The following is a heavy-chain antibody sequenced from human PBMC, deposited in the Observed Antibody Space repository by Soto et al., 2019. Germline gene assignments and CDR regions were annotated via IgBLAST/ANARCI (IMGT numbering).Heavy chain of an antibody. CDR3: ASLRRYSYDPRVDY. CDR2: IYYSGST. CDR1: GGSISSSSYY. J-gene: IGHJ4*02. Sequence: QLQLQESGPGLVKPSETLSLTCTVSGGSISSSSYYWGWIRQPPGKGLEWIGSIYYSGSTYYNPSLKSRVTISVDTSKNQFSLKLSSVTAADTAVYYCASLRRYSYDPRVDYWGQGTLVTVSS. D-gene: IGHD5-18*01. V-gene: IGHV4-39*01.